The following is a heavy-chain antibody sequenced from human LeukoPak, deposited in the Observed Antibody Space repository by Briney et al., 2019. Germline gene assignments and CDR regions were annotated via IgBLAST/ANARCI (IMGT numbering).Heavy chain of an antibody. V-gene: IGHV1-2*02. CDR2: INPNTGGT. Sequence: ASVKVSCKASGYTFIDYHMHWVRQAPGQGLEWMGWINPNTGGTNYAQNFQGRVTMTRDTSISTAYMELSRLRSDDTALYYCARSLVAAATVDYWGQGTLVTVSS. J-gene: IGHJ4*02. CDR1: GYTFIDYH. CDR3: ARSLVAAATVDY. D-gene: IGHD2-15*01.